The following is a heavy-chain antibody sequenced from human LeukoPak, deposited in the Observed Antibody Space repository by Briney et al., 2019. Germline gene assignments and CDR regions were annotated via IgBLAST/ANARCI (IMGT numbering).Heavy chain of an antibody. Sequence: NPGGSLRLSCAASGFTFSSYAMSWIRQAPGKGVEWASYITSRGSTKYYSDSVKGRFTISRDNAKNSLYLQMDSLRAEDTAVYYCARVFGSSSWYPLYLDYWGQGALVTVSS. CDR3: ARVFGSSSWYPLYLDY. CDR1: GFTFSSYA. CDR2: ITSRGSTK. J-gene: IGHJ4*02. D-gene: IGHD6-13*01. V-gene: IGHV3-11*01.